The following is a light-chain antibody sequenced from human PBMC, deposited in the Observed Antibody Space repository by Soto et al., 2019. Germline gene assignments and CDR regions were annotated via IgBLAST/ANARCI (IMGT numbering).Light chain of an antibody. Sequence: DIQMTQSPSSLSASVGDRVTITCRASQSINTNLSWYQHKPGKAPKLLIYAASSLQSGVPSRFSGSGSGTDFTLTISSLHPEDFATYYCQQSYSIPYTFGQGTKHEIE. CDR2: AAS. CDR1: QSINTN. J-gene: IGKJ2*01. CDR3: QQSYSIPYT. V-gene: IGKV1-39*01.